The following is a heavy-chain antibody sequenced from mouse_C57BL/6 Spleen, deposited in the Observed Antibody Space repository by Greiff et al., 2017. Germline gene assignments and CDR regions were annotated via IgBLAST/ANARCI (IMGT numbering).Heavy chain of an antibody. J-gene: IGHJ2*01. Sequence: VQRVESGPELVKPGASVKISCKASGYAFSSSWMNWVKQRPGKGLEWIGRIYPGDGDTNYNGKFKGKATLTADKSSSTAYMQLSSLTSEDSAVYVCARWGLSQYYFDYWGQGTTLTVSS. D-gene: IGHD3-2*02. CDR1: GYAFSSSW. V-gene: IGHV1-82*01. CDR2: IYPGDGDT. CDR3: ARWGLSQYYFDY.